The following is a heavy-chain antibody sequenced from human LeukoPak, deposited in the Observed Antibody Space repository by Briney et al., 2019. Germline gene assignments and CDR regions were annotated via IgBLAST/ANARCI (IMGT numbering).Heavy chain of an antibody. CDR2: IYYSGST. CDR3: ARDKSFLQLWLRAAFDI. CDR1: GGSISSSSYY. J-gene: IGHJ3*02. D-gene: IGHD5-18*01. V-gene: IGHV4-39*07. Sequence: SETLSLTCTVSGGSISSSSYYWGWIRQPPGKGLEWIGSIYYSGSTYYNPSLKSRVTISVDTSKNQFSLKLSSVTAADTAVYYCARDKSFLQLWLRAAFDIWGQGTMVTVSS.